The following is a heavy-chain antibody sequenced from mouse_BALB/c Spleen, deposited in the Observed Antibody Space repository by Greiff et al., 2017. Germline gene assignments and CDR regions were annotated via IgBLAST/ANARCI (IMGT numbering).Heavy chain of an antibody. CDR1: GYAFTSYN. V-gene: IGHV1S135*01. Sequence: LVESGPELVKPGASVKVSCKASGYAFTSYNMYWVKQSHGKSLEWIGYIDPYNGGTSYNQKFKGKATLTVDKSSSTAYMHLNSLTSEDSAVYYCARGDYGYDNYAMDYWGQGTSVTVSS. D-gene: IGHD2-2*01. CDR3: ARGDYGYDNYAMDY. J-gene: IGHJ4*01. CDR2: IDPYNGGT.